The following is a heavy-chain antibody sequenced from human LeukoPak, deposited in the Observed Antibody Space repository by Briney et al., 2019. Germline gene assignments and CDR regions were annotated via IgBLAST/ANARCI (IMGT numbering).Heavy chain of an antibody. CDR2: IIPIFGTA. CDR3: ARAPMGYCSSTSCYATYNWFDP. Sequence: ASVKVSCKASGGTFSSYAISWVRQAPGQGLEWRGGIIPIFGTANYAKKYQGRVTITTDESTSTAYMELSSLRSEDTAVYYCARAPMGYCSSTSCYATYNWFDPWGQGTLVAVSS. J-gene: IGHJ5*02. V-gene: IGHV1-69*05. D-gene: IGHD2-2*01. CDR1: GGTFSSYA.